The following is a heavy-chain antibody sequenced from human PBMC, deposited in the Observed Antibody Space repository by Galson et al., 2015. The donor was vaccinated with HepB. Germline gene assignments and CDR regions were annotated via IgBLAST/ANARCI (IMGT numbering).Heavy chain of an antibody. CDR3: AADPLFAEYYDFWSGYHEGSVADY. Sequence: SVKVSCKASGFTFTSSAVQWVRQARGQRLEWIGWIVVGSGNTNYAQKFQERVTITRDMSTSTAYMELSSLRSEDTAVYYCAADPLFAEYYDFWSGYHEGSVADYWGQGTLVTVSS. D-gene: IGHD3-3*01. CDR2: IVVGSGNT. CDR1: GFTFTSSA. V-gene: IGHV1-58*01. J-gene: IGHJ4*02.